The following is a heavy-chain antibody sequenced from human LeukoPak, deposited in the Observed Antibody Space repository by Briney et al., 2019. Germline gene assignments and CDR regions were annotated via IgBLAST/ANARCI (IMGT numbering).Heavy chain of an antibody. V-gene: IGHV3-53*01. CDR1: GFPVSTIY. D-gene: IGHD6-6*01. Sequence: GGSLRLSCAASGFPVSTIYMSWVRQAPGKGLEWVSIIYSGDSTYYADSVKGRFTISRDNSKNTLYLQMNSLRAEDTAVYYCARGFGSSSYYYGMDVWGQGTTVTVSS. J-gene: IGHJ6*02. CDR2: IYSGDST. CDR3: ARGFGSSSYYYGMDV.